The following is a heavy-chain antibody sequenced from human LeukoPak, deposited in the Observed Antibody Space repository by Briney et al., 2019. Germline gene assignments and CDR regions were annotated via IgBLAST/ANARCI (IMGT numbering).Heavy chain of an antibody. CDR3: ARGVVAARNWFDP. D-gene: IGHD2-15*01. V-gene: IGHV3-7*01. CDR1: GFTFSSYW. CDR2: IKQDGSEK. J-gene: IGHJ5*02. Sequence: RPGGSLRLSCAASGFTFSSYWMSWVRQAPGKGLDWVANIKQDGSEKYYVDSVKGRFTISRDNAKNSLYLQMNSLRAEDTAVYYCARGVVAARNWFDPCDQGTLVTVSS.